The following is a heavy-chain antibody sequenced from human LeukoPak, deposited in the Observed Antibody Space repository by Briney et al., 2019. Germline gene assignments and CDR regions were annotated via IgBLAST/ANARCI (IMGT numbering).Heavy chain of an antibody. Sequence: GGSLRLSCTASGFIFGDYAMSWVRQAPGKGLEWVGFIRSKAYGGTTEYAASVKGRFTISRDDSKSIAYLQMNSLKTEDTAVYFCAREGPCRGGSCYGDAFDIWGQGTMVTVSS. J-gene: IGHJ3*02. CDR3: AREGPCRGGSCYGDAFDI. CDR2: IRSKAYGGTT. CDR1: GFIFGDYA. V-gene: IGHV3-49*04. D-gene: IGHD2-15*01.